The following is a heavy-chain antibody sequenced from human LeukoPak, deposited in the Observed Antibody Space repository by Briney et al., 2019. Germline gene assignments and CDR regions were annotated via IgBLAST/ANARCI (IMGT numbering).Heavy chain of an antibody. Sequence: GGSLRLSCAASGFTFSSYSMNWVRQAPGKGLEWVSSISSSSNYIYYADSVKGRFTISRDNAKNSLYLQMNSLRAEDTAVYYCARNAVEYQLLSWFDSWGQGILVTVSS. V-gene: IGHV3-21*01. J-gene: IGHJ5*01. CDR3: ARNAVEYQLLSWFDS. CDR2: ISSSSNYI. D-gene: IGHD2-2*01. CDR1: GFTFSSYS.